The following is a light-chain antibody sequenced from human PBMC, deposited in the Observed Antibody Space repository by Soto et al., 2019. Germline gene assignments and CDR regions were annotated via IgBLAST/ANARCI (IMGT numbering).Light chain of an antibody. CDR3: QESYSTPPT. CDR1: ESISGY. CDR2: AAS. V-gene: IGKV1-39*01. J-gene: IGKJ2*01. Sequence: DIQVTQSPSSLSASVGDRVTITCRASESISGYLNWYQQKPGKPPKLLIYAASSLQSGVPLRFSGSGSGADFTLTISSLQPDDFATYYCQESYSTPPTFGQGTKLDIK.